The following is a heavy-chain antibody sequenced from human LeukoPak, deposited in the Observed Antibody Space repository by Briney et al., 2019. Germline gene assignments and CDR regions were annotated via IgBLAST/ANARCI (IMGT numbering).Heavy chain of an antibody. Sequence: SETLSRTCTVSGGSITTYYWTWIRQPPGKGLEWIGYINYSGSTNYNPSLKSRVTISVDTSKNQFSLKLSSVTAADTAVYYCARAQLNLLVDFGMDVWGQGTTVTVSS. CDR2: INYSGST. CDR3: ARAQLNLLVDFGMDV. J-gene: IGHJ6*02. CDR1: GGSITTYY. V-gene: IGHV4-59*01. D-gene: IGHD1-1*01.